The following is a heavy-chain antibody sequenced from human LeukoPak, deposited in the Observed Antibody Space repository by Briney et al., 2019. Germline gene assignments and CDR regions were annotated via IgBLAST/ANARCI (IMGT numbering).Heavy chain of an antibody. Sequence: PSETLSLTCAVSGASFSSYYWSWIRQPPGKGLEWIGYIYYSGSTYYNPSLKSRVTISVDTSKNQFSLKLSSVTAADTAVYYCARGGYYSNPPGYWGQGTLVTVSS. CDR1: GASFSSYY. D-gene: IGHD4-11*01. V-gene: IGHV4-30-4*08. CDR3: ARGGYYSNPPGY. J-gene: IGHJ4*02. CDR2: IYYSGST.